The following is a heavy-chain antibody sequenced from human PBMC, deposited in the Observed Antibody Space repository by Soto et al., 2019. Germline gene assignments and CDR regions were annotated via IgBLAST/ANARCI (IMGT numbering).Heavy chain of an antibody. D-gene: IGHD3-10*01. CDR3: ERRYGGSLDY. CDR2: IYYSGST. CDR1: GGSISSYY. V-gene: IGHV4-59*08. Sequence: SETLSLTCTVSGGSISSYYWSWIRKPPGKGLEWIGYIYYSGSTNYNPSLKSRVTISVDTSKNQFSLKLSSVTAADTAVYYCERRYGGSLDYWGQGTLVTVSS. J-gene: IGHJ4*02.